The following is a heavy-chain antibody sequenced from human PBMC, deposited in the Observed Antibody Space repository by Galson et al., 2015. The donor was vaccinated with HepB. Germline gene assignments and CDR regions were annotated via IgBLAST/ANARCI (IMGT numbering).Heavy chain of an antibody. V-gene: IGHV4-39*01. CDR1: GGSISSSNYH. CDR3: AKAVAGHTFQYDY. D-gene: IGHD6-19*01. Sequence: ETLSLTSPVSGGSISSSNYHWGWIRRPPGKGLEWIGSIYYTGNTYYNPSLKSRISRSTATSKNQFSLRLSSVTAADTAVYSCAKAVAGHTFQYDYWGPGTQVAVSS. CDR2: IYYTGNT. J-gene: IGHJ4*02.